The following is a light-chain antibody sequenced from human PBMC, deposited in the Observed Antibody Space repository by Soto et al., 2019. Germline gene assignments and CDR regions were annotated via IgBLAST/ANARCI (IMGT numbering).Light chain of an antibody. V-gene: IGKV3-15*01. J-gene: IGKJ1*01. CDR1: QSVDIN. CDR3: QQYRNWPRT. Sequence: EIVLTQSPATLSVSPGERVTLSCRASQSVDINLAWSQQKPGQAPRLLIYGASTRATDMPGRFSGRGSGTEFTLTINSLQSEDFAVYYCQQYRNWPRTFGQGTKVDIK. CDR2: GAS.